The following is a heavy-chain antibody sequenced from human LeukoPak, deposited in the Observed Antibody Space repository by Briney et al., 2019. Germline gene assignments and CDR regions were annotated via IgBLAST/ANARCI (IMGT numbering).Heavy chain of an antibody. Sequence: GSLRLSRAPSGFSSSSSAMHWVRQAPGKGLEYVSAISSHGGITYYANSVKGRFTSSRDNSKNTMYLQMGSLRAEDTAVYYCASSEPPSYYYDSSGYSDYWGQGTLVTVSS. J-gene: IGHJ4*02. CDR1: GFSSSSSA. CDR3: ASSEPPSYYYDSSGYSDY. V-gene: IGHV3-64*01. CDR2: ISSHGGIT. D-gene: IGHD3-22*01.